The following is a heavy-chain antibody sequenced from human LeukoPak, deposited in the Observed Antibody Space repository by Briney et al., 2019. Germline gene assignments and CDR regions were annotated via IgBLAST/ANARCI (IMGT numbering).Heavy chain of an antibody. CDR3: AREDGDYYPSAY. CDR1: GGSIGSYY. V-gene: IGHV4-59*01. J-gene: IGHJ4*02. D-gene: IGHD4-17*01. CDR2: IYYSGIT. Sequence: SETLSLTCTVSGGSIGSYYWSWIRQPPGKGLEWIGYIYYSGITNYNPSLKGRVTISVDTSKNQFSLKLSSVTAADTAVYYCAREDGDYYPSAYWGQGALVTVSS.